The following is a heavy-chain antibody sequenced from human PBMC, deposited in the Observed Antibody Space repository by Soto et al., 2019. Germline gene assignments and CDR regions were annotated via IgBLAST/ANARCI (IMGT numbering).Heavy chain of an antibody. D-gene: IGHD3-10*01. CDR2: ISAYNGNT. J-gene: IGHJ4*02. CDR3: ARDRFPPISTELRLIYFDF. V-gene: IGHV1-18*01. Sequence: QVQLVQSGAEVKKPGASVKVSCKASGYTFTSYGISWVRQAPAQGLEWMGWISAYNGNTNYAQKRQGRVTMTTDTPTSTAYMELRSLRSDDTAVYYCARDRFPPISTELRLIYFDFWGQGTLVTVSS. CDR1: GYTFTSYG.